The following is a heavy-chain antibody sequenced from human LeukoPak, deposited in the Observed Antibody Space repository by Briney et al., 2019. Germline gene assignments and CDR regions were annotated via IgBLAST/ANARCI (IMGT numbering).Heavy chain of an antibody. CDR2: IIPIFGTA. CDR1: GGTFSSYA. Sequence: SVKVSCKASGGTFSSYAISWVRQAPGQGLEWMGGIIPIFGTANYAQKFQGRVTITADESTSTAYMELSSLRSEDAAVYYCARAYDSSGYYYFHFFYWGQGTLVTVSS. V-gene: IGHV1-69*13. D-gene: IGHD3-22*01. J-gene: IGHJ4*02. CDR3: ARAYDSSGYYYFHFFY.